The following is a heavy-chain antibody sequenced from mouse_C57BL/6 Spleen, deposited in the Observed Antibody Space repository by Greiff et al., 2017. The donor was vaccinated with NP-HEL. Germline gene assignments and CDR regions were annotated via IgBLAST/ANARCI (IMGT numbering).Heavy chain of an antibody. J-gene: IGHJ3*01. V-gene: IGHV1-82*01. Sequence: VKLMESGPELVKPGASVKISCKASGYAFSSSWMNWVKQRPGKGLEWIGRIYPGDGDTNYNGKFKGKATLTADKSSSTAYMQLSSLTSEDSAVYFCATSGSVAYWGQGTLVTVSA. CDR1: GYAFSSSW. CDR3: ATSGSVAY. D-gene: IGHD3-2*02. CDR2: IYPGDGDT.